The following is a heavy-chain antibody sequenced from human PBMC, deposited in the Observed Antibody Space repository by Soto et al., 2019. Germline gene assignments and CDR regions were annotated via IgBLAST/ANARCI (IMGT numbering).Heavy chain of an antibody. CDR3: ARAGRTQGATTDY. D-gene: IGHD1-26*01. CDR2: INHSGGT. Sequence: SETLSLTCAVYGGSFSNCYWSWVRQPPGKGLEWIGEINHSGGTNYNPSLKSRVTISIGTSKNQFSLKLSSVTAADTAVYYCARAGRTQGATTDYWGQGTLVTVSS. V-gene: IGHV4-34*01. J-gene: IGHJ4*02. CDR1: GGSFSNCY.